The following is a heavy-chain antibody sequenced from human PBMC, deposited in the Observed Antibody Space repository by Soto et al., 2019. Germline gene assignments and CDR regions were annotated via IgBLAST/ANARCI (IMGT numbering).Heavy chain of an antibody. CDR2: IIPIFGTA. CDR3: ARTRILGYCSSTSCYNYFDY. D-gene: IGHD2-2*02. CDR1: GGTFSSYA. J-gene: IGHJ4*02. Sequence: SVKVSCKASGGTFSSYAISWVRQAPGQGLEWMGGIIPIFGTANYAQEFQGRVTITADESTSTAYMELSSLRSEDTAVYYCARTRILGYCSSTSCYNYFDYWGQGTLVTVSS. V-gene: IGHV1-69*13.